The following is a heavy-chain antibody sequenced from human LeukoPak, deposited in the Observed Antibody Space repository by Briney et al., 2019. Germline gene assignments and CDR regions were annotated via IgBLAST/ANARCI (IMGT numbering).Heavy chain of an antibody. J-gene: IGHJ4*02. CDR2: ISGSGGST. CDR3: AKHQPKDIVATGTFDY. D-gene: IGHD5-12*01. V-gene: IGHV3-23*01. Sequence: GGSLRLSCAASGFTFSSYAMSWVRQAPGKGLEWVSAISGSGGSTYYADSVKGRFTISRDNSKNTLYLQMNSLRAEDTAVYYCAKHQPKDIVATGTFDYWGQGTLVTVSS. CDR1: GFTFSSYA.